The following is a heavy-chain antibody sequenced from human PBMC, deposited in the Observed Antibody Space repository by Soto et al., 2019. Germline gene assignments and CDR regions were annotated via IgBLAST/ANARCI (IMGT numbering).Heavy chain of an antibody. Sequence: GGSLRLSCAASGFTFSSYAMSWVRQAPGKGLEWVSAISGSGGSTYYADSVKGRFTISRDNSKNTLYLQMNSLRAEDTAVYYCAKDLSDSSGWLSGKGIWGQGTMVTVSS. CDR1: GFTFSSYA. J-gene: IGHJ3*02. D-gene: IGHD6-19*01. CDR3: AKDLSDSSGWLSGKGI. V-gene: IGHV3-23*01. CDR2: ISGSGGST.